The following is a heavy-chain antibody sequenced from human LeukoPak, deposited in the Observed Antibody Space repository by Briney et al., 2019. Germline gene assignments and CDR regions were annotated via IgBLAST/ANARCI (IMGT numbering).Heavy chain of an antibody. CDR3: ARVRQWELSHDAFDI. J-gene: IGHJ3*02. Sequence: PSGTLSLTCAVSGGSISSSNWWSWVRQPPGKGLEWIGEIYHSGSTNYNPSLKSRVTISVDKSKNQFSLKLSSVTAADTAVYYCARVRQWELSHDAFDIWGQGTMVTVSS. D-gene: IGHD1-26*01. CDR2: IYHSGST. V-gene: IGHV4-4*02. CDR1: GGSISSSNW.